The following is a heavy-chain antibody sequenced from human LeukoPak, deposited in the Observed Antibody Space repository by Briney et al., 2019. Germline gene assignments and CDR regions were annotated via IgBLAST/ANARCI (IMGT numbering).Heavy chain of an antibody. D-gene: IGHD3-22*01. CDR1: GFTFSSYA. Sequence: GGSLRLSCAASGFTFSSYAMSWVRQAPGKGLEWVSAISGSGGSTYYADSVKGRFTISRDSSKKTLYLQMNSLRAEDTAVYYCARGSGYFLDFDYWGQGTLVTVSS. J-gene: IGHJ4*02. CDR3: ARGSGYFLDFDY. V-gene: IGHV3-23*01. CDR2: ISGSGGST.